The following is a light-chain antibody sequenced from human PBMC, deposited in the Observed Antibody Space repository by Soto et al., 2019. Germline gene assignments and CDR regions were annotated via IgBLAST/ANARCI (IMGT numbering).Light chain of an antibody. J-gene: IGLJ2*01. V-gene: IGLV3-21*02. CDR3: QVWDSSSDHVV. CDR1: NSGSKS. Sequence: YELTQPPAVSGAPGQTARITCGGNNSGSKSVHWYQQKPGQAPVLVVYDDSDRPSGIPERFSGSNSGNTATLTISRVEAGDEADYYCQVWDSSSDHVVFGGGTKLTVL. CDR2: DDS.